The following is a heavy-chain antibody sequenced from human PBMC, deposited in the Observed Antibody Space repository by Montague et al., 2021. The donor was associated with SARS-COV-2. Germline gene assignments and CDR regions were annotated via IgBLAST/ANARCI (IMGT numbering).Heavy chain of an antibody. CDR1: GGSITSYY. D-gene: IGHD3-9*01. CDR3: ARTGLGAYDILTGYTVNAFDM. CDR2: IYYSGST. J-gene: IGHJ3*02. V-gene: IGHV4-59*07. Sequence: SDTLSLTCTVSGGSITSYYWTWIRQPAGKGLEWVGRIYYSGSTNXNPSLKSRVTISVDTSKNQFSLKLSSVTAADTAVYYCARTGLGAYDILTGYTVNAFDMRGQGTMVTVSS.